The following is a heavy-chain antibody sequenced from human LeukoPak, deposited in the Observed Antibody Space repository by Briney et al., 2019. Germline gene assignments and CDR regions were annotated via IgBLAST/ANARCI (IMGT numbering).Heavy chain of an antibody. D-gene: IGHD1-26*01. Sequence: GFLRLSRAAPEFTVSNYPMSRVRQSSGKGLEWVSVISGSGDSTYYADSVKGRFTISRDNSKSMVYLQMNSLRAEDTAVYFCAKEVGPLDDWGQGTLVTVS. V-gene: IGHV3-23*01. CDR2: ISGSGDST. CDR3: AKEVGPLDD. CDR1: EFTVSNYP. J-gene: IGHJ4*02.